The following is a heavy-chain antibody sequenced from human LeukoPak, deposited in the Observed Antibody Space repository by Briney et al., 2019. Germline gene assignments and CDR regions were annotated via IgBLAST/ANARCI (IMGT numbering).Heavy chain of an antibody. CDR2: INPSGGST. Sequence: ASVKVSCKASGYTFTSYYMHWVRQAPGQGLEWMGIINPSGGSTSYAQMFQGRVTMTRDTSTSTVYMELSSLRSEDTAVYYCARDQTAAGTDYWGQGTLVTVSS. D-gene: IGHD6-13*01. CDR3: ARDQTAAGTDY. J-gene: IGHJ4*02. CDR1: GYTFTSYY. V-gene: IGHV1-46*01.